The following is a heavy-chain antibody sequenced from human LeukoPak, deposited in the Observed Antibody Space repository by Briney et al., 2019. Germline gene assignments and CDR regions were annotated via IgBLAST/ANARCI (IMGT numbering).Heavy chain of an antibody. D-gene: IGHD2-2*01. J-gene: IGHJ5*02. CDR1: GGSISSDVYY. Sequence: SETLSLTCTVSGGSISSDVYYWSWIRQHPGKGLEWIGYIYDSGSTKYNPSLKSRVTISVDTSKNQFSLKLSSVTAADTAVYYCARTLVGYCSRTGCVNWFDPWGQGTLVTVSS. V-gene: IGHV4-31*03. CDR3: ARTLVGYCSRTGCVNWFDP. CDR2: IYDSGST.